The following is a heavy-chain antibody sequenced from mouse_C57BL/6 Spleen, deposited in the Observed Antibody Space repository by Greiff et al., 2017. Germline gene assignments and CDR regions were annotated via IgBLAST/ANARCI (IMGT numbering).Heavy chain of an antibody. CDR3: ARSGIYYFDY. CDR2: IEPSDSNT. D-gene: IGHD1-1*02. CDR1: GYTFTSYW. V-gene: IGHV1-69*01. J-gene: IGHJ2*01. Sequence: QVQLQQPGAELVMPGASVKLSCKASGYTFTSYWMHWVKQRPGQGLEWIGEIEPSDSNTNYNEKFKGKSTLTVDKSSSTAYMHLSSLTSEGSAVYYCARSGIYYFDYWGQGTTLTVSS.